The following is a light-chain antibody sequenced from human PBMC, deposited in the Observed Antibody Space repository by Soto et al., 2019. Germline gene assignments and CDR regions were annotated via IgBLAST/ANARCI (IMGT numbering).Light chain of an antibody. CDR2: KAS. CDR1: QSISSW. Sequence: DIQMTQSPSTLSASVGDRVTITCRASQSISSWLAWYQQKPGKAPNLLIYKASSLESGVPSRFSGSGSGTAFTLTISSLQPDESATAYCQRYNSFPYTFGQGTKLEIK. V-gene: IGKV1-5*03. J-gene: IGKJ2*01. CDR3: QRYNSFPYT.